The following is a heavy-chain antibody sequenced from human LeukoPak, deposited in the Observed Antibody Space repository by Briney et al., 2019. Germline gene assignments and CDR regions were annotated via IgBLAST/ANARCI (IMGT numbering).Heavy chain of an antibody. CDR2: IKHRGST. V-gene: IGHV4-34*01. D-gene: IGHD3-10*01. J-gene: IGHJ4*02. Sequence: SETQSLTCAVYGGSFSGYYWSWIRQPPGKGLEWLGEIKHRGSTNYHPSLKSRVTISVDTSKNQFSLKLSSVTAADTAVYYCARKYDYGSGGNFDYWGQGTLVTVSS. CDR1: GGSFSGYY. CDR3: ARKYDYGSGGNFDY.